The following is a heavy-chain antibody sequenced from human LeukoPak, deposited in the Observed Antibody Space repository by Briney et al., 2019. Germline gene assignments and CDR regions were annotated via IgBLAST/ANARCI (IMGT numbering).Heavy chain of an antibody. CDR2: IWYDGSNE. Sequence: PGRSLRLSCAASGFTFSSYGMHWVRQAQGKGLEWVAVIWYDGSNEYYADSVKGRFTISRDNSKNTLYLQMNSLRAEDTAVYYCARSNYGDYVGRAFDIWGQGTMVTVSS. D-gene: IGHD4-17*01. J-gene: IGHJ3*02. CDR1: GFTFSSYG. V-gene: IGHV3-33*01. CDR3: ARSNYGDYVGRAFDI.